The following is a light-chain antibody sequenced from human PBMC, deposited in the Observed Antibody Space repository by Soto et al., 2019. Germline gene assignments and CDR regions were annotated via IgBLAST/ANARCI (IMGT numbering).Light chain of an antibody. CDR1: QNIRNNY. Sequence: EIVLTQSPGTLPLSPGERATLSCRASQNIRNNYLAWYQQKLGQAPRLLIYAASSRAAGIPDRFSGRGSGTDFTLTISRLEPEDFAVYYCQQYGSSPLTFGGGIKVEIK. CDR2: AAS. V-gene: IGKV3-20*01. J-gene: IGKJ4*01. CDR3: QQYGSSPLT.